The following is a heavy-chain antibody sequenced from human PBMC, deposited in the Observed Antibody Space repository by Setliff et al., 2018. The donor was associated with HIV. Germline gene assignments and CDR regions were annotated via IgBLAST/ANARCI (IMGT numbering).Heavy chain of an antibody. CDR1: GYTFTGYF. Sequence: GASVKVSCKTSGYTFTGYFLHWMRQAPGQGPEWLGVFHPSRSTTGYALKFLDRFTISWDTSTSTVYMDLNSLKSDDTAMYYCARESSGTYYFDSWGQGTLVTVSS. CDR3: ARESSGTYYFDS. D-gene: IGHD1-26*01. CDR2: FHPSRSTT. V-gene: IGHV1-46*01. J-gene: IGHJ4*02.